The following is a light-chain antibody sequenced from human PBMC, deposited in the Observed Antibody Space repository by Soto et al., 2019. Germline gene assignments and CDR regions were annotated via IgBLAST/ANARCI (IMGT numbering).Light chain of an antibody. CDR2: GAS. V-gene: IGKV3-20*01. CDR1: QSVSSSY. CDR3: HQYDSSPLT. J-gene: IGKJ4*01. Sequence: EIVLTQSPGPLSLSPGERATLSCRASQSVSSSYLAWYQQKPGQAPRLLIYGASSRATGIPDRFSGSGSGTEFTLTLSSLEPEDFAVYYCHQYDSSPLTFGGGTKVEIK.